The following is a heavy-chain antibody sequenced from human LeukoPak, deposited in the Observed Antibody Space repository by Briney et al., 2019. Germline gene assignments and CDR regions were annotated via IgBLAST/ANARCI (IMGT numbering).Heavy chain of an antibody. CDR3: ARDRYGSGSDKPHN. CDR1: GFTVSSNY. Sequence: SGGSLRLSCAASGFTVSSNYMSWVRQAPGKGLEWVSVIYSGGSSYYADSVKGRFTISRDNSKNTLYLQMNSLRAEDTAVYYCARDRYGSGSDKPHNWGQGTLVTVSS. V-gene: IGHV3-66*01. CDR2: IYSGGSS. D-gene: IGHD3-10*01. J-gene: IGHJ4*02.